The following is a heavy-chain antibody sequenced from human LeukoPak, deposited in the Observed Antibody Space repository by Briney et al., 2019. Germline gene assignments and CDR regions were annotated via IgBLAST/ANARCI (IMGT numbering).Heavy chain of an antibody. CDR2: IKQDGSEK. CDR3: ARLDRYYYDSSGYYYRGVPAFDI. J-gene: IGHJ3*02. V-gene: IGHV3-7*01. Sequence: GGSLRLSCAASGFTFSSYWMSWVRQAPGKGLEWGANIKQDGSEKYYVDSVKGRFTISRDNAKNSLYLQMNSLGAEDTAVYYCARLDRYYYDSSGYYYRGVPAFDIWGQGTMVTVSS. CDR1: GFTFSSYW. D-gene: IGHD3-22*01.